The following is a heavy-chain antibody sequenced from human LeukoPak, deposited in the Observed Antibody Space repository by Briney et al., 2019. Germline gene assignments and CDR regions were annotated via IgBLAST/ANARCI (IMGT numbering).Heavy chain of an antibody. CDR1: GFTFSTFA. D-gene: IGHD5-12*01. CDR2: IFPSGGEI. J-gene: IGHJ3*02. V-gene: IGHV3-23*01. CDR3: TKDIGIVAHDASDI. Sequence: GGSLRLSCAASGFTFSTFAMIWVRQPPGKGLEWVSSIFPSGGEIHYADSVRGRFTISRDNSKSTLSLQMNSLRAEDTAIYYCTKDIGIVAHDASDIWGQGTMVTVSS.